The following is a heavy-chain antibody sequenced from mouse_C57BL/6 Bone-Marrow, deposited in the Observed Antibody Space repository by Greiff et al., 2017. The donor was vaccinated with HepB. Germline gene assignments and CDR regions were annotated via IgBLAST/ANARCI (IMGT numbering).Heavy chain of an antibody. Sequence: EVQLQQSGPELVKPGASVKISCKASGYSFTGYYMHWVKQSHGNILDWIGYIYPYNGVSSYNQKFKGKATLTVDKSSSTAYMELRSLTSEDSAVYYCARRPYYYGSTYAMDYWGQGTSVTVSS. J-gene: IGHJ4*01. CDR3: ARRPYYYGSTYAMDY. CDR1: GYSFTGYY. CDR2: IYPYNGVS. V-gene: IGHV1-31*01. D-gene: IGHD1-1*01.